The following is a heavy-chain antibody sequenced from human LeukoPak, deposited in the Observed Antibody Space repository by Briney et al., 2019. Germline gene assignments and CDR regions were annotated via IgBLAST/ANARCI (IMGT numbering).Heavy chain of an antibody. CDR2: ISGSGGST. CDR1: GFTFSSYA. Sequence: GGSLRLSCAASGFTFSSYAMSWVRQAPGKGLGWVSAISGSGGSTYYADSVKGRFTISRDNSKNTLYLQMNSLRAEDTAVYYCAKTPISATEYYFDYWGQGTLVTVSS. CDR3: AKTPISATEYYFDY. D-gene: IGHD2-15*01. J-gene: IGHJ4*02. V-gene: IGHV3-23*01.